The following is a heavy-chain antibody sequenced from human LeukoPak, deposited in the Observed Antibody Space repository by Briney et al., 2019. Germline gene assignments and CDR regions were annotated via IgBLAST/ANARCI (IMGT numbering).Heavy chain of an antibody. J-gene: IGHJ4*02. CDR3: AKDIGNYDGFDY. CDR1: GFTFDDYA. D-gene: IGHD4-11*01. V-gene: IGHV3-43D*03. CDR2: ISWDGRST. Sequence: PGGSLRLSCAASGFTFDDYAMHWARQAPGKGLECVSLISWDGRSTYYADSVKGRFTISRDNSKDSLYLHMNSLRAEDTALYSCAKDIGNYDGFDYWGQGTLVTVSS.